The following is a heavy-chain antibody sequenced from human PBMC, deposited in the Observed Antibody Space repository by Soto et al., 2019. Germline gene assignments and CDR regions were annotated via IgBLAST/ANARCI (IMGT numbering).Heavy chain of an antibody. J-gene: IGHJ4*02. CDR1: GYTFTSYG. CDR2: ISAYNGNT. V-gene: IGHV1-18*01. CDR3: AADDEYPY. D-gene: IGHD6-6*01. Sequence: ASVKVSCKASGYTFTSYGISWVRQAPGQGLEWMGWISAYNGNTNYAQKFQERVTITRDMSTSTAYMELSSLRSEDTAVYYCAADDEYPYWGQGTLVTVSS.